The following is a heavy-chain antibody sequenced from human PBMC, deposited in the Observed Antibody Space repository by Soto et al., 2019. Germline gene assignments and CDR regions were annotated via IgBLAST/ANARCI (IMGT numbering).Heavy chain of an antibody. J-gene: IGHJ6*02. CDR2: ISYDGSNK. D-gene: IGHD2-2*01. CDR1: GFTFSSYG. V-gene: IGHV3-30*18. CDR3: AKDFSRHCSSTSCPKLTVYYYYGMDV. Sequence: QVQLVESGGGVVQPGRSLRLSCAASGFTFSSYGMHWVRQAPGKGLEWVAVISYDGSNKYYADSVKGRFTISRDNSKNTLYLQMNSLRAEDTAVYYCAKDFSRHCSSTSCPKLTVYYYYGMDVWGQGTTVTVSS.